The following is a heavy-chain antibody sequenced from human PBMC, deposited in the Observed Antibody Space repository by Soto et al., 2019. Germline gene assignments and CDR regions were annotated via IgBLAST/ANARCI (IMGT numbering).Heavy chain of an antibody. Sequence: EVQLVESGGVVVQPGGSLRLSCAASGFNFDDYTMHGVRQAPGKGLEWVSLISWDGGSTYHADSVKGRFTISRDNSKNSLYLQMNSLRTEDTALYYCAKDITGSGWYSLDYWGQGTLVTVSS. CDR3: AKDITGSGWYSLDY. CDR2: ISWDGGST. J-gene: IGHJ4*02. V-gene: IGHV3-43*01. D-gene: IGHD6-19*01. CDR1: GFNFDDYT.